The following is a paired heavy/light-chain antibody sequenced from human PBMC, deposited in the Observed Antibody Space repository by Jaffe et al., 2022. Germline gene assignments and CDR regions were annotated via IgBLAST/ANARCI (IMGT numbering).Heavy chain of an antibody. V-gene: IGHV4-4*02. Sequence: QVQLQESGPGLVKPSGTLSLTCAVSGGSISSNNWWNWVRQPPGKGLEWIGQIYHSGSTNYNPSLKSRVTMSVDKSKNQFSLNLSSVTAADTAVYYCARAFGGSGHGDLDYWGQGTLVTVSS. D-gene: IGHD5-12*01. CDR1: GGSISSNNW. CDR2: IYHSGST. CDR3: ARAFGGSGHGDLDY. J-gene: IGHJ4*02.
Light chain of an antibody. CDR2: KIS. V-gene: IGKV2-24*01. CDR1: QSLVHSDGNTY. Sequence: DIVMTQTPLSSPVTLGQPASISCRSSQSLVHSDGNTYLSWLQQRPGQPPRLLIYKISNRFSGVPDRFSGSGAGTDFTLKISRVEAEDVGVYYCTQGTQFPHTFGQGTKLEIK. J-gene: IGKJ2*01. CDR3: TQGTQFPHT.